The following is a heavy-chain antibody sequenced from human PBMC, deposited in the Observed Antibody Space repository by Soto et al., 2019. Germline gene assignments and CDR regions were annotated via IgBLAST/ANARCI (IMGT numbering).Heavy chain of an antibody. CDR3: ARDRTADFWSGYHFNWFDP. J-gene: IGHJ5*02. V-gene: IGHV1-18*01. D-gene: IGHD3-3*01. CDR2: INAYRGNT. CDR1: GYTFSNYG. Sequence: QVQLVQSGAEVKKPGASVKVSCKASGYTFSNYGIAWVRQAPGQGLEWVGWINAYRGNTNYAQNLQDRVTMTTDTSTSTGYMELRSLRSDDTAVYYCARDRTADFWSGYHFNWFDPWGQGTLVTVSP.